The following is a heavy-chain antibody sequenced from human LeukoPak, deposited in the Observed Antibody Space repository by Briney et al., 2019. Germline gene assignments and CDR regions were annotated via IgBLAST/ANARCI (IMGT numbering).Heavy chain of an antibody. CDR3: ASAATRRGQWLLFDY. Sequence: GASVKVSCKASGYTFTSYYMHWVRQAPGQGLEWMGIINPSGGSTSYAQKFQGRVTMTRDTSTSTVYMELSSLRSEDTAVYYCASAATRRGQWLLFDYWGQGTLVTVSS. CDR2: INPSGGST. J-gene: IGHJ4*02. CDR1: GYTFTSYY. V-gene: IGHV1-46*01. D-gene: IGHD6-19*01.